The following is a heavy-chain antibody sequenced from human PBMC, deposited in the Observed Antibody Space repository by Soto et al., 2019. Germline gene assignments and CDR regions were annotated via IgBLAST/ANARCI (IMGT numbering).Heavy chain of an antibody. V-gene: IGHV1-69*13. CDR1: GGTFSSYA. CDR2: IIPIFGTA. J-gene: IGHJ5*02. CDR3: ASVVTSTP. D-gene: IGHD2-21*02. Sequence: ASVKVSCKASGGTFSSYAINWVRQAPGQGLEWMGGIIPIFGTANYAQKFQGRVTITADESTSTAYMELSGLRSEDTAVYYCASVVTSTPWGQGTLVTVSS.